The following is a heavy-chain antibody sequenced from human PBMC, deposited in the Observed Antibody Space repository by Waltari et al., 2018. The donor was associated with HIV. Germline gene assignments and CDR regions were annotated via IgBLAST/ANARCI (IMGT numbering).Heavy chain of an antibody. D-gene: IGHD1-20*01. CDR3: ARDEDNWKFDP. CDR2: INPNSGGT. V-gene: IGHV1-2*06. Sequence: QVQLVQSGAEVKKPGASVKVSCKASGYTLTAYYIHWLRQAPGQGLEWMGRINPNSGGTNYAQKFQGRVTVTRDTSISTAYMELSRLRSDDTAVYYCARDEDNWKFDPWGQGTLVTVSS. J-gene: IGHJ5*02. CDR1: GYTLTAYY.